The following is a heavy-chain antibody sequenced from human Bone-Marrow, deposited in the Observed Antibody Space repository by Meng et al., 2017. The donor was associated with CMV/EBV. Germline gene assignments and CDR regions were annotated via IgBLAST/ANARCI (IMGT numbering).Heavy chain of an antibody. V-gene: IGHV6-1*01. CDR2: TYYRSKWYN. CDR1: GDSVSSNSAA. CDR3: ARAQYYDILTGYYRFDY. Sequence: SETLSLTCAISGDSVSSNSAAWNWIRQSPSRGLEWLGRTYYRSKWYNDYAVSVKSRITINPDTSKNQFSLQLNSVTPEDTAVYYCARAQYYDILTGYYRFDYWGQGTLDTVSS. D-gene: IGHD3-9*01. J-gene: IGHJ4*02.